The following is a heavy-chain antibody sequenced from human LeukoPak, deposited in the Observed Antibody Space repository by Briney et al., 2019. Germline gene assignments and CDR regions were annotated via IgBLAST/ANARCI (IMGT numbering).Heavy chain of an antibody. V-gene: IGHV3-53*01. J-gene: IGHJ6*02. CDR1: GFTFSSYA. Sequence: GGSLRLSCAASGFTFSSYAMSWVRQAPGKGLEWVSVIYSGGSTYYADSVKGRFTISRDNSKNTLYLQMNSLRAEDTAVYYCATGVGSSHSRYYGMDVWGQGTTVTVSS. D-gene: IGHD3-10*01. CDR2: IYSGGST. CDR3: ATGVGSSHSRYYGMDV.